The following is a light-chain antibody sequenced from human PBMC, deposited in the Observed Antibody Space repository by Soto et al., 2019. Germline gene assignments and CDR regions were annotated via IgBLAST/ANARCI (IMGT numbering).Light chain of an antibody. V-gene: IGLV1-40*01. CDR1: SSNIGAGYD. CDR2: SNS. CDR3: QSYDDSLSSDV. Sequence: QSVLTQPPSVSGAPGQRVTISCTGSSSNIGAGYDVHWYQQLPGTAPKLLIYSNSNRPSGVPDRFSGSKSGSSASLAITGLQDEDEADYYCQSYDDSLSSDVFGSGTKLTVL. J-gene: IGLJ1*01.